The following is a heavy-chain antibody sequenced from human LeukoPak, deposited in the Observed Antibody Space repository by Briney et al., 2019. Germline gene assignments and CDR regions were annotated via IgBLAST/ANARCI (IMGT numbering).Heavy chain of an antibody. D-gene: IGHD3-10*01. CDR2: IYSGGST. CDR1: GFTVSSNY. J-gene: IGHJ6*02. Sequence: GGSLRLSCAASGFTVSSNYMSWVRQAPGKGLEWVSVIYSGGSTYYADSVKGRFTISRDNSKNTLYLQMNSLRAEDTAVYYCARGFRVRGGYYYGMDVWGQGTTVTVSS. V-gene: IGHV3-66*01. CDR3: ARGFRVRGGYYYGMDV.